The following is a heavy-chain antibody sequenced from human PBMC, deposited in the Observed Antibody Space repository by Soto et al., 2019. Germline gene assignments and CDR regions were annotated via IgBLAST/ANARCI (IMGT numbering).Heavy chain of an antibody. CDR2: IYSGGST. D-gene: IGHD4-17*01. Sequence: GGSLRLSCAASGFTFSSNYMSWVRQAPWKGLEWVSVIYSGGSTYYADSVKGRFTISRDNSKNTLYLQMNSLRAEDTAVYYCARDTDYGDYVVYWGQGTLVTVSS. CDR1: GFTFSSNY. V-gene: IGHV3-53*01. CDR3: ARDTDYGDYVVY. J-gene: IGHJ4*02.